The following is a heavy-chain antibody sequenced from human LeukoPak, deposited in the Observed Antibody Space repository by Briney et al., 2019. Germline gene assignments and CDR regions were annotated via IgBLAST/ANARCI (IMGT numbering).Heavy chain of an antibody. J-gene: IGHJ4*02. V-gene: IGHV3-21*01. CDR3: ARANRVRGVIIS. CDR1: GFTFSSYS. CDR2: ISSSSSYI. Sequence: PGGSLRLSCAASGFTFSSYSMNWVRQAPGKGLEWVSSISSSSSYIYYADSVKGRFTISRDNAKNSLYLQMNSLRAEDTAVYYCARANRVRGVIISWGQGTLVTVSS. D-gene: IGHD3-10*01.